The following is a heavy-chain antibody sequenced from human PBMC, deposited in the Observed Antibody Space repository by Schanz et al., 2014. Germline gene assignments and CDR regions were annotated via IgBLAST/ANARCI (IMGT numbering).Heavy chain of an antibody. D-gene: IGHD3-10*01. V-gene: IGHV3-74*01. CDR2: INGDGSNT. J-gene: IGHJ4*02. CDR1: GFTFSPYW. CDR3: VSSGSYSSYAF. Sequence: EVQLVESGGGLVQPGGSLRLSCGSSGFTFSPYWMHWVRQAPGKGLVWVSRINGDGSNTNYADSVKGRFTISRDNAKNTLYLQMNSLSAEDTAVYHCVSSGSYSSYAFWGQGTLVTVSS.